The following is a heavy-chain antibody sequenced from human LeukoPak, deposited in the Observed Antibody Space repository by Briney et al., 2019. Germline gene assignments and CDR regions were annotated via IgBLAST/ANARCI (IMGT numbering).Heavy chain of an antibody. CDR1: GGSFSGYY. CDR2: INHSGST. J-gene: IGHJ5*02. CDR3: ARGRYSSSWYYAGNWFDP. V-gene: IGHV4-34*01. D-gene: IGHD6-13*01. Sequence: SETLSLTCAVYGGSFSGYYWSWIRQPPGKGLKWIGEINHSGSTNYNPSLKSRVTISVDTSKNQFSLKLSSVTAADTAVYYCARGRYSSSWYYAGNWFDPWGQGTLVTVSS.